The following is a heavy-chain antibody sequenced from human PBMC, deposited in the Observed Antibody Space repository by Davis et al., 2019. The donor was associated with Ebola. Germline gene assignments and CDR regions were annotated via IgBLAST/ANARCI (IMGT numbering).Heavy chain of an antibody. D-gene: IGHD3-3*01. CDR2: IYYSGST. J-gene: IGHJ4*02. CDR3: ARGHWSGYYFDY. V-gene: IGHV4-39*07. Sequence: SETLSLTCTVSGGSISSSSYYWGWIRQPPGKGLAWIGSIYYSGSTYYNPSLKSRVTISVDRSKNQFSLKLSSVTAADTAVYYCARGHWSGYYFDYWGQGTLVTVSS. CDR1: GGSISSSSYY.